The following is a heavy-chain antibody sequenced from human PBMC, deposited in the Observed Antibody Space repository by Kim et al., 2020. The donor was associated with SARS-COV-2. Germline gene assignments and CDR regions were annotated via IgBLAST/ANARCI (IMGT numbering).Heavy chain of an antibody. J-gene: IGHJ4*02. D-gene: IGHD6-13*01. CDR1: GGSFSGYY. CDR2: INHSGST. Sequence: SETLSLTCAVYGGSFSGYYWSWIRQPPGKGLEWIGEINHSGSTNYNPSLKSRVTISVDTSKNQFSLKLSSVTAADTAVYYCARGFNRWYSSSWYYYWGQGTLVTVSS. V-gene: IGHV4-34*01. CDR3: ARGFNRWYSSSWYYY.